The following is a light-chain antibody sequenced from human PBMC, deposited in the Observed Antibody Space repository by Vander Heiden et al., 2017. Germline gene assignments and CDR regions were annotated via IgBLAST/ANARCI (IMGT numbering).Light chain of an antibody. V-gene: IGKV3-15*01. J-gene: IGKJ4*01. CDR3: QQYNNWPLT. CDR2: GAS. Sequence: EIVMTPSPATLSVSPGERATLSCRASQSVSSNLAWYQQKPVQAPRLLIYGASTRATGIPARFSGSGSGTEVTLTISSLQSEDFAVYYCQQYNNWPLTFGGGTKVEIK. CDR1: QSVSSN.